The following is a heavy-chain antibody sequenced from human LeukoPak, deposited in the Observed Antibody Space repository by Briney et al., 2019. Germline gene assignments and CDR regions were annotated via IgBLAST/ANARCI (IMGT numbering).Heavy chain of an antibody. Sequence: GGSLRLSCAASGFTFSSYAMHWVRQAPGKGLEWVAVISYDGSNKYYADSVKGRFTISRDNSKSMLYLQMNSLRVEDTAVYYCARRLSTGYYEFWGQGTLVTVSS. CDR3: ARRLSTGYYEF. CDR2: ISYDGSNK. V-gene: IGHV3-30*14. D-gene: IGHD3-9*01. J-gene: IGHJ4*02. CDR1: GFTFSSYA.